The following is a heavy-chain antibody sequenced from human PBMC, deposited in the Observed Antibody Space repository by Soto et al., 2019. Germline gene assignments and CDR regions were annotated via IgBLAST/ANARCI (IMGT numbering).Heavy chain of an antibody. V-gene: IGHV3-23*01. CDR1: GFTFSDYW. J-gene: IGHJ3*02. CDR3: AKSVVVPAAVGPDAFDI. Sequence: PGGSLRLSCIGSGFTFSDYWLNWVRQAPGKGLEWVSAIRGSGGSTYYADSVKGRFTISRDNSKNTLYLQMNSLRAEDTAVYYCAKSVVVPAAVGPDAFDIWGQGTMVTVSS. D-gene: IGHD2-2*01. CDR2: IRGSGGST.